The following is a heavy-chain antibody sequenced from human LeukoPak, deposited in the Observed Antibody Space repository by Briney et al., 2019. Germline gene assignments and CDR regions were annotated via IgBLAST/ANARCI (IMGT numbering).Heavy chain of an antibody. D-gene: IGHD3-22*01. CDR1: GGSISSGSYY. Sequence: SQTLSLTCTVSGGSISSGSYYWSWIRQPAGKGLEWIGRIYTSGSTNYNPSLKSRVTISVDTSKNQFFLKLSSVTAADTAVYYCARDGSGYYYYYMDVWGKGTTVTVSS. CDR3: ARDGSGYYYYYMDV. J-gene: IGHJ6*03. V-gene: IGHV4-61*02. CDR2: IYTSGST.